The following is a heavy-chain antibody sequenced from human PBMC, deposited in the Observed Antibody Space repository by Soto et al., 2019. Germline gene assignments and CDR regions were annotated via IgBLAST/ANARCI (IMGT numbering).Heavy chain of an antibody. D-gene: IGHD2-21*01. CDR1: GFTFSSYG. CDR3: ARIGDKVPAGGDWKNWFDP. J-gene: IGHJ5*02. CDR2: IWYDGSEK. V-gene: IGHV3-33*01. Sequence: QVQLVESGGGVVQPGRSLRLSCAASGFTFSSYGMHWVRQAPGKGLEWVATIWYDGSEKDYADSVKGRFNISRDNYKNTLYLQMDSLRVEDTAVYYCARIGDKVPAGGDWKNWFDPWGPGTLVTVSS.